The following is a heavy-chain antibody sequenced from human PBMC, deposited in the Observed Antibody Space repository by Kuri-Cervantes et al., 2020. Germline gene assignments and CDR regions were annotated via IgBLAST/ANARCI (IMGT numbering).Heavy chain of an antibody. CDR3: AKNLRWFGESRYFDY. Sequence: GGSLRLSCAASGFTFSSYGMHWVRQAPGKGLEWVAVISYDGSNKYYADSVKGRFTISRDNSKNTLYLQMNSLRAEDTAVYYCAKNLRWFGESRYFDYWGQGTLVTVSS. V-gene: IGHV3-30*18. J-gene: IGHJ4*02. CDR1: GFTFSSYG. D-gene: IGHD3-10*01. CDR2: ISYDGSNK.